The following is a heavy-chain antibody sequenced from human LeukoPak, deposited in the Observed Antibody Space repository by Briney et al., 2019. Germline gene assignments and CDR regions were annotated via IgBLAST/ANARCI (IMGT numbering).Heavy chain of an antibody. CDR3: ARDSAVAGDFDY. Sequence: PGGSLRLSCAASGFTFSSYSMNWVRQAPGKGLEWVSYISSSGSTIYYADSVKGRFTISRDNAKNSLYLQMNSLRAEDTAVYYCARDSAVAGDFDYWGQGTLVTVSS. V-gene: IGHV3-48*04. D-gene: IGHD6-19*01. CDR1: GFTFSSYS. J-gene: IGHJ4*02. CDR2: ISSSGSTI.